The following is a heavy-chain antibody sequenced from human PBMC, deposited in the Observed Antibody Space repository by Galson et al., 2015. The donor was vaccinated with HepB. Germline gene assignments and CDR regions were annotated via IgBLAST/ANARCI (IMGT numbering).Heavy chain of an antibody. CDR1: GFSLSTSGMC. D-gene: IGHD3-22*01. V-gene: IGHV2-70*11. J-gene: IGHJ6*02. Sequence: PALVKPTQTLTLTCTFSGFSLSTSGMCVSWIRQPPGKALEWLARIDWDDDKYYSTSLKTRLTISKDTSKNQVVLTMTNMDPVDTATYYCARTDSSGPVSMGMDVWGQGTTVTVSS. CDR3: ARTDSSGPVSMGMDV. CDR2: IDWDDDK.